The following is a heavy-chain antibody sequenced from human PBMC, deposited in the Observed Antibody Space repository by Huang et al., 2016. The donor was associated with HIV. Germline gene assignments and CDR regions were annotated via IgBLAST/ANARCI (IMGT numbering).Heavy chain of an antibody. J-gene: IGHJ4*02. D-gene: IGHD6-19*01. Sequence: QVQLVQSGAEVKKPGASVKVSCKASGYTFTSYGISWVRQAPGQGLEGMGWSSAYNSHTNYAQKLRGRVTMTTETSTSTAYMELRSLRSDDTAVYYCARDRGAVAGTSPGYWGQGTLVTVSS. CDR3: ARDRGAVAGTSPGY. CDR2: SSAYNSHT. CDR1: GYTFTSYG. V-gene: IGHV1-18*01.